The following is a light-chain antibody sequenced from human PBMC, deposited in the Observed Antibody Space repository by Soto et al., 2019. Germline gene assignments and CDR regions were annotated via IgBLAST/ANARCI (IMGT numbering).Light chain of an antibody. CDR2: EVS. V-gene: IGLV2-14*01. CDR3: SSYTSSNTLYV. J-gene: IGLJ1*01. CDR1: SSDAGGYIY. Sequence: QSALTQPASVSGSPGQSITISCTGTSSDAGGYIYVSWYQQHPGKAPKLMIYEVSNRPSGVSNRFSGSKSGNTASLTISGLQAEDEADYYCSSYTSSNTLYVFGTGTKVTVL.